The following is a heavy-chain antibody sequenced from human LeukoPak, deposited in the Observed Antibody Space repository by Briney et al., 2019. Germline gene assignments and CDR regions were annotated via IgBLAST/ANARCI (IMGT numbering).Heavy chain of an antibody. D-gene: IGHD3-16*02. Sequence: SVKVSCKASGGTFSSYAISWVRQAPGQGLEWMGGIIPIFGTANYAQKFQGRVTITADKSTSTAYMKLSSLRSEDTAVYYCAREPLPLGLRLGELSSQSYYYYYMDVWGKGTTVTVSS. CDR2: IIPIFGTA. CDR3: AREPLPLGLRLGELSSQSYYYYYMDV. J-gene: IGHJ6*03. V-gene: IGHV1-69*06. CDR1: GGTFSSYA.